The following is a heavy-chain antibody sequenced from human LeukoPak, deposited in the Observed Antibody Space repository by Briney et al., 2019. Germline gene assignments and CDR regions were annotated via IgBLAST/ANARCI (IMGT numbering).Heavy chain of an antibody. J-gene: IGHJ4*02. CDR1: GFTFSSYG. V-gene: IGHV3-7*01. CDR2: INQDGSAK. D-gene: IGHD4-23*01. Sequence: GGSLRLSCAASGFTFSSYGMHWVRQAPGKGLEWVANINQDGSAKYYVDSVKGRFTFSRDNAMNSLFLQMNSLRAEDTAVYYCARDVHGGAFDYWGQGTLVTVSS. CDR3: ARDVHGGAFDY.